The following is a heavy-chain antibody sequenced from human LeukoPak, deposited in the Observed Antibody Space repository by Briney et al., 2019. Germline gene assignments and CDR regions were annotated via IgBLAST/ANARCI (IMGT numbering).Heavy chain of an antibody. V-gene: IGHV3-66*01. CDR2: IYSGGST. D-gene: IGHD6-13*01. Sequence: GGSLRLSCAASGFTVSSNYMSWVRQAPGKGLEWVSVIYSGGSTYYADSVKGRFTISRDNSKNTLYLQTNSLRAEDTAVYYCARVSIAAAVDYWGQGTLVTVSS. CDR3: ARVSIAAAVDY. J-gene: IGHJ4*02. CDR1: GFTVSSNY.